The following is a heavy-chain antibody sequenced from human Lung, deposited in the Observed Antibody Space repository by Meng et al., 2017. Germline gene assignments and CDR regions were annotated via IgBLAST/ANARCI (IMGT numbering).Heavy chain of an antibody. J-gene: IGHJ4*02. Sequence: GTLQGVGPGLVKASETLSLTCAVSGGSISSGNWWRWARQPPGKGLEWIGERSHSGNNNYSPSFRGRVTMSVGRSRDQFSLELNSVTAADTAVYFCARNGAYCLHSWGQGTLVTVSS. CDR1: GGSISSGNW. V-gene: IGHV4-4*02. CDR3: ARNGAYCLHS. D-gene: IGHD4-17*01. CDR2: RSHSGNN.